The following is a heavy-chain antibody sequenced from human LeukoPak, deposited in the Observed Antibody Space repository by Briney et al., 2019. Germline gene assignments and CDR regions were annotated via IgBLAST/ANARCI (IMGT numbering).Heavy chain of an antibody. CDR2: IYYSGST. CDR1: GGSISSHY. J-gene: IGHJ6*03. D-gene: IGHD6-6*01. Sequence: SETLSLTCTVPGGSISSHYWSWIRQPPGEGLEWIGYIYYSGSTNYNPSLKSRVTISVDTSKNQFSLKLSSVTAADTAVYYCARGWKQLVRGYYYYYMDVWGKGTTVTVSS. CDR3: ARGWKQLVRGYYYYYMDV. V-gene: IGHV4-59*11.